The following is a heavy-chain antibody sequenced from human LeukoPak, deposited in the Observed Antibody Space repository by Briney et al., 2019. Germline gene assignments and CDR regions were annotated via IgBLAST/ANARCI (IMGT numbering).Heavy chain of an antibody. V-gene: IGHV3-30*02. CDR1: GFTFSLYG. CDR2: IRYDGSNK. Sequence: QPGGSLRLSCTASGFTFSLYGMHWVRQAPGKGLEWVAFIRYDGSNKYYADSLKGRFTISRDNSKNTLYLQMNSLRAEDTAVYYCAKDRDNTGWYGDYWGQGTLVTVSS. J-gene: IGHJ4*02. D-gene: IGHD6-19*01. CDR3: AKDRDNTGWYGDY.